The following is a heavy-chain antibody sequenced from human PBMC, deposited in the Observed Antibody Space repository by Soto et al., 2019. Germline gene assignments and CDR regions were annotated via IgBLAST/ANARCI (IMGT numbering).Heavy chain of an antibody. CDR2: IYYRGST. V-gene: IGHV4-59*01. CDR3: AIFMGNSVAPTYFDY. CDR1: GGSINNYY. Sequence: VQLQASGPGLVKPSETLSLTCTVSGGSINNYYWSWIRQPPGKGLEWIGYIYYRGSTNYNPSLKSRVTISVDTSKNQFSLKLSSVTTADTAVYYCAIFMGNSVAPTYFDYWGQGTLVTVSS. D-gene: IGHD5-12*01. J-gene: IGHJ4*02.